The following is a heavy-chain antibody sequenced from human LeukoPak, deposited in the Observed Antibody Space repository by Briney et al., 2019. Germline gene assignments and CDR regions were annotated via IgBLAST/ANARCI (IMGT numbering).Heavy chain of an antibody. Sequence: GASLKISCETSGYSFTTYWIGWVRQMPGTGLEWVGAIYPDDSDSRYSPSFQGQVVISADRSIRTAYLQWNSLKTSDTAMYYCVRQRGSSGTINHFDPWGQGTLVTVSS. V-gene: IGHV5-51*01. D-gene: IGHD3-10*01. CDR1: GYSFTTYW. J-gene: IGHJ5*02. CDR3: VRQRGSSGTINHFDP. CDR2: IYPDDSDS.